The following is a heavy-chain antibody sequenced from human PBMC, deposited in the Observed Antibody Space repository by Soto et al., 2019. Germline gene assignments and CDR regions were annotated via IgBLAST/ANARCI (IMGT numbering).Heavy chain of an antibody. Sequence: TSETLSLTCAVYGGSFSDDASSSDWYWNWIRQSPGKGLEWIGEIDRSGRTKYNPSLKSRVSISVDTSRNQFSLKLSSVTAADTAVYYCARAYYYDSSGYGFDYWGQGTLVTVPQ. D-gene: IGHD3-22*01. CDR2: IDRSGRT. CDR3: ARAYYYDSSGYGFDY. J-gene: IGHJ4*02. V-gene: IGHV4-34*01. CDR1: GGSFSDDASSSDWY.